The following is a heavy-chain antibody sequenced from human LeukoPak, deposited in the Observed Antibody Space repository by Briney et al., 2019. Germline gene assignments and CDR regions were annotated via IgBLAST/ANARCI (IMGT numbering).Heavy chain of an antibody. J-gene: IGHJ6*02. V-gene: IGHV3-21*01. CDR1: GFTFSSYG. CDR3: ARDNPYYYGMDV. Sequence: GGSLRLSRAASGFTFSSYGMNWVRQAPGKGLEWVSFVSIGGSFVYYADSVKGRFTISRDDAKNSLYLQMNSLTAEDTAVYYCARDNPYYYGMDVWGQGTTVTVSS. CDR2: VSIGGSFV. D-gene: IGHD1-14*01.